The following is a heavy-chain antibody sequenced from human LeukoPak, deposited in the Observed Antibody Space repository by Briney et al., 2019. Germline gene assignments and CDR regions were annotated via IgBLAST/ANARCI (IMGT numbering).Heavy chain of an antibody. CDR1: SGSISSYY. Sequence: SETLSLTCTASSGSISSYYWSWIRQPPGKGLEWIGYIYYSGSTNYNPSLKSRVTISVDTSKNQFSLKLSSVTAADRAIYYCARHHLGDYFDYWGQGTLVTVSS. CDR3: ARHHLGDYFDY. J-gene: IGHJ4*02. V-gene: IGHV4-59*08. CDR2: IYYSGST.